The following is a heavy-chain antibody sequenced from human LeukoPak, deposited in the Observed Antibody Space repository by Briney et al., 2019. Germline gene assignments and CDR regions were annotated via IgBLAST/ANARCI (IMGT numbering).Heavy chain of an antibody. J-gene: IGHJ6*03. CDR1: GGSISSSSYY. V-gene: IGHV4-39*01. D-gene: IGHD3-22*01. CDR3: ARRAYYYDSSGPDYYYYMDV. Sequence: SETLSLTCTVSGGSISSSSYYWGWIRQPPGKGLEWIGSIYYSGSTYYNPSLKSRVTISVDTSKNQYSLKLSSVTAADTAVYYCARRAYYYDSSGPDYYYYMDVWGKGTTVTVSS. CDR2: IYYSGST.